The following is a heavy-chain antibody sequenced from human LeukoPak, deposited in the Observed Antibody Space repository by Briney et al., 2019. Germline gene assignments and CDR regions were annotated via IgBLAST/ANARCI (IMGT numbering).Heavy chain of an antibody. D-gene: IGHD2/OR15-2a*01. V-gene: IGHV4-61*02. CDR3: ARHFLPSSYYYYYGMDV. J-gene: IGHJ6*02. CDR2: NYSSGST. CDR1: GGSISSGSYY. Sequence: SQTLSLTCTVSGGSISSGSYYWSWIPQPAGKGLEGIGRNYSSGSTNFNPFLKSRVTISVNTSENQFLLKLSSVTATDRAVYYCARHFLPSSYYYYYGMDVWGQGATVTVSS.